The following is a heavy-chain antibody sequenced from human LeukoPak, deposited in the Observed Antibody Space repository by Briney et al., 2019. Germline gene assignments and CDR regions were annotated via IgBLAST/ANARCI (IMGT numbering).Heavy chain of an antibody. CDR3: ARLKPRGSTAFDI. CDR1: GVSISSYY. Sequence: PSETLSLTCTVSGVSISSYYWSWIRQPPGKGLEWIGYIYYSGSTNYNPSLKSRVTISVDTSKNQFSLKLSSVTAADTAVYYCARLKPRGSTAFDIWGQETMVTVSS. D-gene: IGHD3-10*01. CDR2: IYYSGST. J-gene: IGHJ3*02. V-gene: IGHV4-59*08.